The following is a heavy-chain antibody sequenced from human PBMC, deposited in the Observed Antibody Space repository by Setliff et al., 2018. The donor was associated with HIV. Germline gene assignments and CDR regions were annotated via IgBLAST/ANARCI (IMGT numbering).Heavy chain of an antibody. J-gene: IGHJ6*02. D-gene: IGHD3-3*01. Sequence: PSETLSLTCTVSGGSINSGSYFWSWIRQPAGKGLEWIGRIFTGGSTNYNPSLKSRVTISLDTSRNQFSLKLISVTAADTAVYYCARGSYLEWLMYGMAVWGQGTTVTVSS. CDR2: IFTGGST. V-gene: IGHV4-61*02. CDR3: ARGSYLEWLMYGMAV. CDR1: GGSINSGSYF.